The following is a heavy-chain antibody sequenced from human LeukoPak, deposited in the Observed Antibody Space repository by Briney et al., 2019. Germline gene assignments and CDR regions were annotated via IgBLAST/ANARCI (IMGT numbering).Heavy chain of an antibody. CDR3: ARTEGYYSPFDY. V-gene: IGHV4-61*01. CDR2: IYYSGST. Sequence: PSETLSLTCTVSGGSVSSGSYYWSWTRQPPGKGLEWIGYIYYSGSTNYNPSLKSRVTISVGTSKNQFSLKLSSVTAADTGVYYCARTEGYYSPFDYWGQGTLVTVSS. D-gene: IGHD1-26*01. J-gene: IGHJ4*02. CDR1: GGSVSSGSYY.